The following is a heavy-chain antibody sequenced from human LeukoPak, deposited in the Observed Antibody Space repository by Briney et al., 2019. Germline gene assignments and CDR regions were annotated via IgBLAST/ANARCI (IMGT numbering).Heavy chain of an antibody. CDR1: GGSFSGYY. Sequence: SETLSLTCAVYGGSFSGYYWSWIRQPPGKGLEGIGEINHSGSTNYNPSLKSRVTISVDTSKNQFSLKLSSVTAADTAVYYCARGPQITMVRGVIISPFDYWGQGTLVTVSS. J-gene: IGHJ4*02. CDR2: INHSGST. V-gene: IGHV4-34*01. D-gene: IGHD3-10*01. CDR3: ARGPQITMVRGVIISPFDY.